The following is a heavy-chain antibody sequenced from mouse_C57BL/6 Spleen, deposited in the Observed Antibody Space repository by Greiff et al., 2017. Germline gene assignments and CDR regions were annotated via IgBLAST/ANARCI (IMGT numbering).Heavy chain of an antibody. D-gene: IGHD2-12*01. CDR3: TNDVGY. J-gene: IGHJ2*01. Sequence: VQLQESGAELVRPGASVTLSCKASGYTFTDYEMHWVKQTPVHGLEWIGAIDPETGGTAYNQKFKGKAILTADKSSSTAYMELRSLTSEGSAVYYCTNDVGYWGQGTTLTVSS. V-gene: IGHV1-15*01. CDR2: IDPETGGT. CDR1: GYTFTDYE.